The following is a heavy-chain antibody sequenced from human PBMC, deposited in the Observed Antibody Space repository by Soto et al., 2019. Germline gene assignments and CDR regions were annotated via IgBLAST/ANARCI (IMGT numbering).Heavy chain of an antibody. V-gene: IGHV5-51*03. CDR1: GYSFTTYW. CDR2: IYPADSDT. CDR3: ARRRGGNDAFDF. Sequence: EVQLVQSGAEVKKPGESLKISCKGSGYSFTTYWIGWVRQMPGKGLEWMGVIYPADSDTRYSPSFQGQVTFSADKSLTTAYLQWNSLKAPATARYDCARRRGGNDAFDFWGQGTLVTVSS. J-gene: IGHJ4*02. D-gene: IGHD1-1*01.